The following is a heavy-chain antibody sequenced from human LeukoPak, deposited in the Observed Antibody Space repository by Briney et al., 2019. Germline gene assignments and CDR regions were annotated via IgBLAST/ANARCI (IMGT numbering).Heavy chain of an antibody. CDR3: TRDPGYNSDADAFDI. D-gene: IGHD5-24*01. CDR2: IYNVGSTGNT. Sequence: PSETLSLTCTVSGHSLSGSSYSWGWIRQPPGKGLEWIGCIYNVGSTGNTHYNPSLKSRVTISVDTSKNQFSLKLSSVTAADTAVYYCTRDPGYNSDADAFDIWGQGTMVTVSS. V-gene: IGHV4-39*07. J-gene: IGHJ3*02. CDR1: GHSLSGSSYS.